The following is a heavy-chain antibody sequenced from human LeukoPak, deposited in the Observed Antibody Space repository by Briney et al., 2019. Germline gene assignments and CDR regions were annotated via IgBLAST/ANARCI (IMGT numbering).Heavy chain of an antibody. CDR1: GYSFSNYW. CDR2: ILPENSDT. V-gene: IGHV5-51*01. Sequence: GESLKISRKGSGYSFSNYWIGWVRQMPGKGLEWVGIILPENSDTRYSPSFQGQVTMSADKSISTAYLQWSSLKAADTAMYYCARQYYDILTDPNYFDSWGQGTLVTVSS. CDR3: ARQYYDILTDPNYFDS. J-gene: IGHJ4*02. D-gene: IGHD3-9*01.